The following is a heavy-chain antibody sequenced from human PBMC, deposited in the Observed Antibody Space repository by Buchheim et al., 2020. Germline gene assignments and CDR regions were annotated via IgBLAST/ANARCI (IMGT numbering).Heavy chain of an antibody. CDR2: IYWDDDK. V-gene: IGHV2-5*02. D-gene: IGHD4-11*01. CDR1: GFSLSTSGVG. CDR3: AHNVDDYTDYVHDAFDY. Sequence: QITLKESGPTLVKPTQTLTLTCTFSGFSLSTSGVGVGWIRQPPGTALEWLALIYWDDDKRYSPSLKSRLTITKDTSKNQVVRTMTNMDPVDTATYYCAHNVDDYTDYVHDAFDYWGQGTL. J-gene: IGHJ4*02.